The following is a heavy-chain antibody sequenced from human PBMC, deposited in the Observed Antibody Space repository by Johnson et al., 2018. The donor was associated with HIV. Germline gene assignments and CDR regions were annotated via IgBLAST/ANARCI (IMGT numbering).Heavy chain of an antibody. D-gene: IGHD1-1*01. Sequence: SSTYYADSVKGRFTISRDNARNTMFVQMNSLRVEDTAVYYCARSGPNWAFDIWGQGTMVTVSS. J-gene: IGHJ3*02. CDR3: ARSGPNWAFDI. V-gene: IGHV3-74*01. CDR2: SST.